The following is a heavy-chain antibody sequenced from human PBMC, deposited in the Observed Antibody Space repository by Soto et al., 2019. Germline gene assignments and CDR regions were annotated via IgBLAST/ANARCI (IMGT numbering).Heavy chain of an antibody. Sequence: VGSLRLSCGASGFPFSSYAMSWVRQAPGKGLEWVSAISGSGGSTYYADSVKGRFTISRDNSKNTLYLQMNSLRAEDTAVYYCAKASMSYGDFDYWGQGTLVTVS. CDR2: ISGSGGST. D-gene: IGHD4-17*01. CDR3: AKASMSYGDFDY. J-gene: IGHJ4*02. V-gene: IGHV3-23*01. CDR1: GFPFSSYA.